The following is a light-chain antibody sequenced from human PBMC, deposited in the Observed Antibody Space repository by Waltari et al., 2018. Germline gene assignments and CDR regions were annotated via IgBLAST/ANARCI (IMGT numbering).Light chain of an antibody. J-gene: IGLJ1*01. Sequence: SALTQPRSVSASPGQSVTTSCTGTSSDVGDYDFVSWYQHHPDKAPKLIIYDVNKRPSGVPDRFSGSKSDNTASLTISGLQAEDEADYYCCSYAGTYINYVFGSGTTVTVL. CDR1: SSDVGDYDF. CDR2: DVN. V-gene: IGLV2-11*01. CDR3: CSYAGTYINYV.